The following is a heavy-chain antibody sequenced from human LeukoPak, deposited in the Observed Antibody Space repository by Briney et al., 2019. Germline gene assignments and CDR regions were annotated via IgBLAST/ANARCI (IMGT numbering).Heavy chain of an antibody. CDR3: ARVRAAAAGNYFDY. V-gene: IGHV4-59*01. D-gene: IGHD6-13*01. Sequence: SETLSLTCTVSGGSISSYYWSWIRQHPGKGLEWIGYNYYSGSTNYNPSLKSRVTISVDTSKNQFSLKLSSVTAADTAVYYCARVRAAAAGNYFDYWGQGTLVTVSS. CDR1: GGSISSYY. CDR2: NYYSGST. J-gene: IGHJ4*02.